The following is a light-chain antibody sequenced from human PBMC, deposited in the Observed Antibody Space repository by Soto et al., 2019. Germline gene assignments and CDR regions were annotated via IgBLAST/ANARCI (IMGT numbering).Light chain of an antibody. CDR1: ETVNSIY. V-gene: IGKV3-20*01. J-gene: IGKJ1*01. CDR2: GAS. CDR3: QQYTTSPEWT. Sequence: EIVLTQSPGTVSLSPGERVTLSCRASETVNSIYSAWYQQKPGQAPRLLIYGASSRATGIPDRFSGSGSGTEFFLTISRLEPEDFAIYYCQQYTTSPEWTFGQGTRVEIK.